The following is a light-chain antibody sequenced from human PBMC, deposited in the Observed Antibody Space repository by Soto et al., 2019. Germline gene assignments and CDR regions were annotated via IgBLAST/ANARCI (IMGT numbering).Light chain of an antibody. CDR3: KQYGTSVT. V-gene: IGKV3-20*01. Sequence: EIVLTQSPGTLSLSPGERATLSCRASQSVTSNYLAWYQQKPGQPPRLLICGASSRASGIPHRFSGSGSGTDFTLTITRLEPEDFAVYYCKQYGTSVTFGGGTKVEIK. CDR2: GAS. CDR1: QSVTSNY. J-gene: IGKJ4*01.